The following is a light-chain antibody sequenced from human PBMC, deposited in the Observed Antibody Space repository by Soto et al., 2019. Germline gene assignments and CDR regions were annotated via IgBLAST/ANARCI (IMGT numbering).Light chain of an antibody. V-gene: IGKV1-5*01. Sequence: DIELTQSPSTLSASVGDRVSITCRASQSISSWLAWYQQKPGKAPKLLIYDASSLDNGIPSRFSGSGSGTEFTLTISSLHPDDFAVYFCQQYDSYYPWTFGQGTKVDIK. J-gene: IGKJ1*01. CDR1: QSISSW. CDR3: QQYDSYYPWT. CDR2: DAS.